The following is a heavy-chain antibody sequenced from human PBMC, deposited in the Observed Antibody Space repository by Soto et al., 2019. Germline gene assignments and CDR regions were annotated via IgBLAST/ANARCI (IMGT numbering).Heavy chain of an antibody. J-gene: IGHJ3*02. D-gene: IGHD3-10*01. CDR2: MNPNSGNT. Sequence: QVQLVQSGAEEKKPGASVKVSCKASGYTFTSYDINWVRQATGQGLEWMGWMNPNSGNTGYAQKFQGRVTMTRNTSRSTAYMELSSLRSEDTAVYYWARGINYYDSGDDAFDIWGQGSMVTVSS. V-gene: IGHV1-8*01. CDR1: GYTFTSYD. CDR3: ARGINYYDSGDDAFDI.